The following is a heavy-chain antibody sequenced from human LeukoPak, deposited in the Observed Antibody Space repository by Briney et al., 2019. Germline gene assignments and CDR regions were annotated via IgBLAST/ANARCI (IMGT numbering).Heavy chain of an antibody. D-gene: IGHD6-13*01. V-gene: IGHV3-48*03. CDR2: ITSSGSTV. J-gene: IGHJ4*02. CDR1: GFTFSSYE. CDR3: ATLRPRQQLVVDH. Sequence: GGSLRLSCAASGFTFSSYEMHWVRQAPGKGREGVSYITSSGSTVYYADSVKGRFTISRDNAKNSLYLQMSSLRAEDTAVYYCATLRPRQQLVVDHWGQGTLVTVSS.